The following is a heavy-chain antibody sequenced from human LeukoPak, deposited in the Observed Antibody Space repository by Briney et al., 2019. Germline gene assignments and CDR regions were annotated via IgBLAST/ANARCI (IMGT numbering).Heavy chain of an antibody. J-gene: IGHJ6*02. D-gene: IGHD2-2*01. Sequence: GGSLRLSCAASGFTFSSYGMHWVRQAPGKGLEWVAVIWYDGSNKYYADSVKGRFTISRDNSKNTLYLQMNSLRAEDTAVYYCAKPTVKYCSSTSCPSPMDVWGLGTTVTVSS. V-gene: IGHV3-33*06. CDR3: AKPTVKYCSSTSCPSPMDV. CDR1: GFTFSSYG. CDR2: IWYDGSNK.